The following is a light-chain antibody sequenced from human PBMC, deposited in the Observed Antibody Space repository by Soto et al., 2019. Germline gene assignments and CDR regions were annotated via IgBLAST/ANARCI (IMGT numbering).Light chain of an antibody. J-gene: IGKJ1*01. CDR1: QSLVHSDGNTY. Sequence: DIVMTQTPLASPVTLGQPASISGRSSQSLVHSDGNTYWRWLQQRPGQPPRLLSYRISNGFSGVSDSFSGSVGRIHFTLIISRVDVEHVVGNYCMQARTVLRTFGQGTRVELK. CDR3: MQARTVLRT. CDR2: RIS. V-gene: IGKV2-24*01.